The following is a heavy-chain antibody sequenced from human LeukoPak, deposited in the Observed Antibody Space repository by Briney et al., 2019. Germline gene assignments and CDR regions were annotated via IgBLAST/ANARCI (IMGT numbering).Heavy chain of an antibody. D-gene: IGHD3-22*01. CDR1: GFTFSSYG. J-gene: IGHJ6*03. CDR2: IRYDGSNK. CDR3: AKVDYYDSSGYYYYYYMDV. Sequence: GGSLRLSCAASGFTFSSYGMHWVRQAPGKGLEWVAFIRYDGSNKYYADSVKGRFTISRDNSKNTLYLQMNSLRAEDTAVYYCAKVDYYDSSGYYYYYYMDVWGKGTTVTISS. V-gene: IGHV3-30*02.